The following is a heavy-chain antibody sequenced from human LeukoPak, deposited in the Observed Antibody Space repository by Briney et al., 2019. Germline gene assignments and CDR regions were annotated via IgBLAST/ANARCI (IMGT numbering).Heavy chain of an antibody. CDR1: GDSISSYY. V-gene: IGHV4-59*01. D-gene: IGHD3-22*01. J-gene: IGHJ4*02. CDR3: ARAYYYDTSDYYIFDH. CDR2: IYYSGST. Sequence: SETLSLTCTVSGDSISSYYWSWIRQSPGKGLEWIGYIYYSGSTNYNPSLTSRVTISLDTSKSQFSLKLSSVTAADTAVYYCARAYYYDTSDYYIFDHWGQGTLVTVSS.